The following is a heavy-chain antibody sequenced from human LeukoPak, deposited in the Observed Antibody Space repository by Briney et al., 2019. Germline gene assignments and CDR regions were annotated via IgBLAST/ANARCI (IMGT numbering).Heavy chain of an antibody. CDR1: GYTFTSYY. V-gene: IGHV1-46*01. D-gene: IGHD5-18*01. Sequence: GASVKVSCKASGYTFTSYYMHWVRQAPGQGLEWMGIINPSGGRTSYAQKFQGRVTMTRDTSTSTVYMELSSLRSEDTAVYYCARENLFVDTAMAVDYWGQGTLVTVSS. CDR3: ARENLFVDTAMAVDY. CDR2: INPSGGRT. J-gene: IGHJ4*02.